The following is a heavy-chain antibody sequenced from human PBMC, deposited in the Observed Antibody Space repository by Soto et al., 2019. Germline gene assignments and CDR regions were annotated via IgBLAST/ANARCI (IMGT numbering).Heavy chain of an antibody. V-gene: IGHV1-69*02. J-gene: IGHJ6*02. CDR2: IIPILGIA. Sequence: QVQLVQSGAEVKKPGSSVKVSCKASGGTFSSYTISWVRQAPGQGLEWMGRIIPILGIANYAQKFQGRVTITAEKSTSTAYMELSSLRSEDTAVYYCARADGGSYYYYGMDVWGQGTTVTVSS. CDR1: GGTFSSYT. D-gene: IGHD2-15*01. CDR3: ARADGGSYYYYGMDV.